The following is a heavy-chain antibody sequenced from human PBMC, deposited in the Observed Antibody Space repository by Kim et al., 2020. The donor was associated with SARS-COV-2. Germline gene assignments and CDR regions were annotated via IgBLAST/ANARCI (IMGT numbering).Heavy chain of an antibody. CDR2: YI. Sequence: YISYADSVKGRFTISRDNAKNSLYLQMNSLRAEDTAVYYCARESYDAFDIWGQGTMVTVSS. J-gene: IGHJ3*02. V-gene: IGHV3-21*01. D-gene: IGHD3-10*01. CDR3: ARESYDAFDI.